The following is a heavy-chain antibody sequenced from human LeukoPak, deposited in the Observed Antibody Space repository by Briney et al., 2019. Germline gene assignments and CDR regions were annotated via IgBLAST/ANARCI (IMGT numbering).Heavy chain of an antibody. J-gene: IGHJ4*02. D-gene: IGHD6-13*01. CDR2: IWYDGSNK. V-gene: IGHV3-33*01. CDR1: GFTFSSYG. Sequence: GGSLRLSCAASGFTFSSYGMHWVRQAPGKGLEWVAVIWYDGSNKCYADSVKGRFTISRDNSKNTLYLQMNSLRAEDTAVYYCAREKIAAAGRAYYFDYWGQGTLVTVSS. CDR3: AREKIAAAGRAYYFDY.